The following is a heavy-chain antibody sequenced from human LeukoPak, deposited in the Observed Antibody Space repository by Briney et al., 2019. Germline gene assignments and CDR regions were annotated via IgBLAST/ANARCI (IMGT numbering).Heavy chain of an antibody. V-gene: IGHV3-33*01. J-gene: IGHJ4*02. CDR2: IWYDGSNK. Sequence: GGSLRLSCAASGFTFSSYGMHWVRQAPGKGLEWVAVIWYDGSNKYYADSVKGRFTISRDNSKNTLYLQMNSLRAEDTAVYYCARGEYTYYYDSSRNFDYWGQGTLVTVSS. CDR3: ARGEYTYYYDSSRNFDY. CDR1: GFTFSSYG. D-gene: IGHD3-22*01.